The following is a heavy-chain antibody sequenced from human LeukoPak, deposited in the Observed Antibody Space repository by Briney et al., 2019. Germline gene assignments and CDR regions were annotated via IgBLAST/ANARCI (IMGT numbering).Heavy chain of an antibody. V-gene: IGHV1-69*02. D-gene: IGHD4-11*01. CDR2: IIPILGIA. CDR3: ARSFLQSNYGLNWFDP. J-gene: IGHJ5*02. Sequence: AASVKVSCKASGGTFSSYTISWVRQAPGQGLEWMGRIIPILGIANYAQKFQGRVTITADKSTSTAYMELSSLRSEDTAVYYCARSFLQSNYGLNWFDPWGQGTLVTVSS. CDR1: GGTFSSYT.